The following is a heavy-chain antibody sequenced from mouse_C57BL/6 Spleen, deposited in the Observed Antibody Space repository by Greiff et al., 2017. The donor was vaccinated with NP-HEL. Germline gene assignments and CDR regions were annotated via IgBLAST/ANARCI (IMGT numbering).Heavy chain of an antibody. Sequence: QVQLQQPGAELVRPGSSVKLSCKASGYTFTSYWMHWVKQRPIQGLEWIGNIDPSDSETHYNQKFKDKATLTVDKSSSTAYMQLSSLTSEDSAVYYCARGGLGRLAMDYWGQGTSVTVSS. CDR1: GYTFTSYW. CDR3: ARGGLGRLAMDY. J-gene: IGHJ4*01. D-gene: IGHD4-1*01. V-gene: IGHV1-52*01. CDR2: IDPSDSET.